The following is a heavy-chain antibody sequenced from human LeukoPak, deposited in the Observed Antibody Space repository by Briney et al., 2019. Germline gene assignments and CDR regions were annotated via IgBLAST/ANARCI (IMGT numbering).Heavy chain of an antibody. J-gene: IGHJ4*02. CDR1: GFTFSSYG. CDR2: IRYDGSNK. D-gene: IGHD3-22*01. Sequence: GGSLRLSCAASGFTFSSYGMHWVRQAPGKGLEWVAFIRYDGSNKYYADSVKGRFTISRDNSKNTLYLQMNSLRAEDTAVYYCARDGYYYDSSGYSPFDYWGQGTLVTVSS. V-gene: IGHV3-30*02. CDR3: ARDGYYYDSSGYSPFDY.